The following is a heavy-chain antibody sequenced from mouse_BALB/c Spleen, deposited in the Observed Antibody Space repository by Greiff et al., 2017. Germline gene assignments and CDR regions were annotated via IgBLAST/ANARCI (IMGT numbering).Heavy chain of an antibody. CDR3: ASVNTTPYAMDD. J-gene: IGHJ4*01. D-gene: IGHD1-1*01. CDR1: GFSLTDYG. V-gene: IGHV2-6-5*01. CDR2: IWGGGST. Sequence: VKLMESGPGLVAPSQSLSITCTVSGFSLTDYGVSWIRQPPGKGLEWLGVIWGGGSTYYNSALKSRLSISKNNSKSQVFLKMNSLQTDDTAMYYCASVNTTPYAMDDWGQGTSVTVSA.